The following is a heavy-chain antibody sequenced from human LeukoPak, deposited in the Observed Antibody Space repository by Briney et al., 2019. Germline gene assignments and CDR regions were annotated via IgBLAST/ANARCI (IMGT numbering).Heavy chain of an antibody. Sequence: GASVKVSCKXSGYTFTGDYMHWVRQAPRQGLEWMGRINPNSGGTNYAQKFQGRVTMTRDTSISTAYMELSRLRSDDTAVYYCARDFGYYDSSGYWGQGTLVTVSS. J-gene: IGHJ4*02. V-gene: IGHV1-2*06. CDR1: GYTFTGDY. CDR2: INPNSGGT. CDR3: ARDFGYYDSSGY. D-gene: IGHD3-22*01.